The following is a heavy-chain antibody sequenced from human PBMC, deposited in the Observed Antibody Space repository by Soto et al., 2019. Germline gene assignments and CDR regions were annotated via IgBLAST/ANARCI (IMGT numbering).Heavy chain of an antibody. Sequence: EVQLLESGGGLVQPGGSLRLSCAASGFTFSSFAVSWVRQAPGKGLEWLSAISGSGGRTYYADSVKGRFTLSRDNSKSTLYLQMNSLRVDDTAVYYCAKDPSGATSWYYWYFVLWGRGTLVTVSS. CDR2: ISGSGGRT. V-gene: IGHV3-23*01. CDR3: AKDPSGATSWYYWYFVL. J-gene: IGHJ2*01. CDR1: GFTFSSFA. D-gene: IGHD6-13*01.